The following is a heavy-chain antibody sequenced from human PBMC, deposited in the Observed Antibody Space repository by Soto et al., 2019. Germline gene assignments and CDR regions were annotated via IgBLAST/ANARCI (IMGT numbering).Heavy chain of an antibody. CDR1: GFTFSSSA. CDR2: ISYDGSNK. CDR3: ARDPVLEAAAFRRVGGMDV. D-gene: IGHD6-13*01. Sequence: QVQLVESGGGVVQPGRSLRLSCAASGFTFSSSAMHWVRQAPGKGLEWVAVISYDGSNKYYADSVKGRFTISRDNSKNTLYLQMNSLRAEDTAVYYCARDPVLEAAAFRRVGGMDVWGQGTTVTVSS. V-gene: IGHV3-30-3*01. J-gene: IGHJ6*02.